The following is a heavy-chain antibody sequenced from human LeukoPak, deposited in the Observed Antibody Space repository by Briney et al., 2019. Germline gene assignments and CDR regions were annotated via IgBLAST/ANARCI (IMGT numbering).Heavy chain of an antibody. D-gene: IGHD2-2*01. CDR1: GGSISSSNW. V-gene: IGHV4-4*02. Sequence: SETLSLTCAVSGGSISSSNWWSWVRQPPGKGLEWIGDMYQSGSTSYNPSLKSRVTMSVDKSKNQFSLKLSSVTAADTAVYYCARALPGPLSIDYWGQGTLVTVSS. J-gene: IGHJ4*02. CDR3: ARALPGPLSIDY. CDR2: MYQSGST.